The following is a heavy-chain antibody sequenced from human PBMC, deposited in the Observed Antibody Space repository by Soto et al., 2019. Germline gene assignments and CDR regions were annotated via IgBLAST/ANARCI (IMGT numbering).Heavy chain of an antibody. Sequence: SVKVSCKASGXTFSSYAISWVRQAPGQGLEWMGGIIPIFGTANYAQKFQGRVTITADESTSTAYMELSSLRSEDTAVYYCARVYYDFWSGYGTTPRKYYYYGMDVWGQETTVTVSS. CDR3: ARVYYDFWSGYGTTPRKYYYYGMDV. D-gene: IGHD3-3*01. CDR1: GXTFSSYA. J-gene: IGHJ6*02. CDR2: IIPIFGTA. V-gene: IGHV1-69*13.